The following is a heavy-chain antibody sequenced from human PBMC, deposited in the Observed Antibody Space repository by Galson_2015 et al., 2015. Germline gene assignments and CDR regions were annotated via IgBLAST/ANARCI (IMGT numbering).Heavy chain of an antibody. D-gene: IGHD1-26*01. CDR3: FLVGTGGRVY. J-gene: IGHJ4*02. Sequence: SLRLSCAASGGNFNSYAMTWVRLAPGKGLEWVSSINANGDNAHYLDSVTGRFFTSRDKFTNTLFLQMNGLTTEDTAVYYCFLVGTGGRVYRGRGVLVTVPS. V-gene: IGHV3-23*01. CDR1: GGNFNSYA. CDR2: INANGDNA.